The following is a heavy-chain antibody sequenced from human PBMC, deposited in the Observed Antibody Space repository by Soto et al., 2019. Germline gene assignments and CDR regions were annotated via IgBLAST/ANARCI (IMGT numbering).Heavy chain of an antibody. J-gene: IGHJ4*02. V-gene: IGHV3-23*01. D-gene: IGHD3-16*02. CDR2: ISGSGGST. CDR1: GFTFSSYA. CDR3: AKDLNVYIWGSYRYGEFDY. Sequence: PGGSLRLSCAASGFTFSSYAMSWVRQAPGKGLEWVSAISGSGGSTYYADSVKGRFTISRDNSKNTLYLQMNSLRAEDTAVYYCAKDLNVYIWGSYRYGEFDYWGQGTLVTVSS.